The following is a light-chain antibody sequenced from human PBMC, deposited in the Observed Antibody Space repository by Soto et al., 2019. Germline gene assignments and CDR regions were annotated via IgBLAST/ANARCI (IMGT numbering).Light chain of an antibody. J-gene: IGLJ1*01. CDR2: EVT. CDR3: SSYSGTNNYV. Sequence: SLLTHPPPASGPPEQSLTFSCTGTSSDVGGYNFVSWYQQHPGKAPKLIIYEVTKRPSGVPDRFSGSKSGNTASLTVSGLQAEDEADYYCSSYSGTNNYVFGTGTKVTVL. V-gene: IGLV2-8*01. CDR1: SSDVGGYNF.